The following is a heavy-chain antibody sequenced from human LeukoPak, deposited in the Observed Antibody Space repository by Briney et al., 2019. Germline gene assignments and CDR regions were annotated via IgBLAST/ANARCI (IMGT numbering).Heavy chain of an antibody. D-gene: IGHD3-10*01. CDR1: GGSISSYY. CDR3: ARVWGRGFDY. V-gene: IGHV3-7*03. CDR2: MNQDGSDK. Sequence: ETLSLTCTVSGGSISSYYWSWIRQPPGKGLEWVANMNQDGSDKNYVDSVKGRFTISRDDAKNSLHLQMNSLRAEDTAVYYCARVWGRGFDYWGREPWSPSPQ. J-gene: IGHJ4*02.